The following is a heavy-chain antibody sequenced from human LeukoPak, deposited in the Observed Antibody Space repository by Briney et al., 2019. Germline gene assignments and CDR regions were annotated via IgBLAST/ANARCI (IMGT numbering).Heavy chain of an antibody. CDR2: NRTKVNTYAT. D-gene: IGHD5-12*01. V-gene: IGHV3-73*01. CDR1: GFAFSGSA. J-gene: IGHJ6*02. CDR3: TRPRGEYSGYDYYYYGMDV. Sequence: GGSLKLSCAASGFAFSGSAIHWVRQASGKELECVGHNRTKVNTYATTYAASVKGRFTIFRADSKSTAYLQMSGLKTEDTAVYYCTRPRGEYSGYDYYYYGMDVWGQGTTVTVSS.